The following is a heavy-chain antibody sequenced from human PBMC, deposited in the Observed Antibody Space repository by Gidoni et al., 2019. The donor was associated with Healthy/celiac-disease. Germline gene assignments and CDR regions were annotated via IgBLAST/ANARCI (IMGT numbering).Heavy chain of an antibody. J-gene: IGHJ4*02. D-gene: IGHD6-19*01. CDR2: VNPNRCLP. Sequence: HVQRGPAEAEVKKPRASVKVSCTASGSTFLGYYMHWLRQAPGQGLEWWGWVNPNRCLPNQAQQSQGRVTMISDMSIRTAYMELRRSISDDTVVYSCASEPAGGQWLVPSALDYWGQGTLVTVSS. CDR1: GSTFLGYY. CDR3: ASEPAGGQWLVPSALDY. V-gene: IGHV1-2*02.